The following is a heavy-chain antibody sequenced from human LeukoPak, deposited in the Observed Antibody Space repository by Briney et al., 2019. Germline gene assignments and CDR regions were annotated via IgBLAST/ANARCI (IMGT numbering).Heavy chain of an antibody. J-gene: IGHJ4*02. D-gene: IGHD6-13*01. CDR3: ARRVGYGSSSWYLRYPGIDY. CDR1: TGSFSVYY. V-gene: IGHV4-34*01. CDR2: TNHSGST. Sequence: SQTRSLTCPVYTGSFSVYYARWISQPPGKGMEWNGETNHSGSTNYNPSIKRRVTISVDTSKHQFSLKLSSVTAADTAVYYCARRVGYGSSSWYLRYPGIDYWGQGTLVTVSS.